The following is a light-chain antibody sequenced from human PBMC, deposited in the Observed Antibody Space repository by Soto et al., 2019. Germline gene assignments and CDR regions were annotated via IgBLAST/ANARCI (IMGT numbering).Light chain of an antibody. CDR3: SSYTGGNPSYV. CDR1: GSDVGGYNF. V-gene: IGLV2-8*01. CDR2: EVT. Sequence: QSALTQPPSASGSPGQSVTISCTGTGSDVGGYNFVSWYQHHPGKVPKLMIYEVTRRPSGVPDRFSGSKSGNTASLTVSGLQAEDEADYYCSSYTGGNPSYVFGTGTKVTVL. J-gene: IGLJ1*01.